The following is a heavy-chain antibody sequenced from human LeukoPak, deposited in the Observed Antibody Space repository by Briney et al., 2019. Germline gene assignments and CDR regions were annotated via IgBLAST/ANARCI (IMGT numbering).Heavy chain of an antibody. J-gene: IGHJ4*02. CDR2: INPNSGGT. Sequence: GASVKVSCKASGYTFTSYGISWVRQAPGQGLEWMGWINPNSGGTNYAQKFQGRVTMTRDTSISTAYMELSRLRSDDTAVYYCARAPPTSCYDYWGQGTLVTVSS. CDR3: ARAPPTSCYDY. V-gene: IGHV1-2*02. CDR1: GYTFTSYG. D-gene: IGHD2-2*01.